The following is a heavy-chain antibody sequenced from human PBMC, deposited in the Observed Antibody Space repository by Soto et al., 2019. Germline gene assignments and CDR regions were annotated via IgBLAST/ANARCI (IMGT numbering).Heavy chain of an antibody. Sequence: GGSLRLSCIASGFSISSYERDWVRQAPGKGLELVAHMTSSGNLIHYRESVKGRFSISRDNAENALYLQMNRLRLDDRAVYYCVTEKTIMYSGYDAFDIWGQGTMVTVSS. V-gene: IGHV3-48*03. J-gene: IGHJ3*02. D-gene: IGHD5-12*01. CDR1: GFSISSYE. CDR3: VTEKTIMYSGYDAFDI. CDR2: MTSSGNLI.